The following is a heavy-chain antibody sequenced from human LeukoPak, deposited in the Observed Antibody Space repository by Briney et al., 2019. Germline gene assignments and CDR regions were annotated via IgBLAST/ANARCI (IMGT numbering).Heavy chain of an antibody. CDR2: IYTSGST. Sequence: SETLSLTCTVSGGSISSYYWSWIRQPAGKGLEWIGRIYTSGSTNYNPSLKSRVTMSIDTSKNQFSLKLSSVTAADTAVYYCARAGWFSTTWHFDYWGQGILVTVSS. V-gene: IGHV4-4*07. CDR1: GGSISSYY. D-gene: IGHD6-19*01. CDR3: ARAGWFSTTWHFDY. J-gene: IGHJ4*02.